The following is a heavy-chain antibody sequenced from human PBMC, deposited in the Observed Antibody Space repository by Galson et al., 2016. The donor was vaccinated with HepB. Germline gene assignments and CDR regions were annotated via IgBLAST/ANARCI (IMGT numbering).Heavy chain of an antibody. V-gene: IGHV3-53*01. CDR2: VYSDGRT. D-gene: IGHD5/OR15-5a*01. J-gene: IGHJ6*03. CDR3: ARDIYEGAMDA. CDR1: GFSVSRNY. Sequence: SLRLSCAASGFSVSRNYMTWVRQAPGKGLEWVSSVYSDGRTYYADSVKGRFTISRDNSKNTLFLQMNGLRADDTAVYYCARDIYEGAMDAWGKGTTVTVSS.